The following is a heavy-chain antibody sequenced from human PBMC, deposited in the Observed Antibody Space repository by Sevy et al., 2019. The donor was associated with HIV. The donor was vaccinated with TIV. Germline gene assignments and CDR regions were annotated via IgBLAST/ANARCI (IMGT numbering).Heavy chain of an antibody. D-gene: IGHD1-26*01. V-gene: IGHV3-7*01. CDR1: GFTFNVFW. Sequence: GGSLRLSCAASGFTFNVFWMHWVRQTPGKGLEWVANINQDGSEIYYVDSVRGRFTISRDNAKNSIYLQMNSLRAEDTAVYYCASAIGIVVAFWGQGTLVTVSS. CDR2: INQDGSEI. J-gene: IGHJ4*02. CDR3: ASAIGIVVAF.